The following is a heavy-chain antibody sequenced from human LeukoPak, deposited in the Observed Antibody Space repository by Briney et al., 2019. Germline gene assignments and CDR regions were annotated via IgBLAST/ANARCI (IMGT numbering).Heavy chain of an antibody. CDR2: ISYDGSNK. Sequence: GRSLRLSCAASGFTFSSYAMHWVRQAPGNGLEWVAVISYDGSNKYYADSVKGRFTISRDNSKNTLYLQMNSLRAEDTAVYYCARGRLTTVTPPGVYWGQGTLVTVSS. D-gene: IGHD4-17*01. CDR1: GFTFSSYA. CDR3: ARGRLTTVTPPGVY. J-gene: IGHJ4*02. V-gene: IGHV3-30-3*01.